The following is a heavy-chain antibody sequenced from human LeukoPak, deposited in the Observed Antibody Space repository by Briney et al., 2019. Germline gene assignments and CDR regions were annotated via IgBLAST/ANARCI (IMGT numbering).Heavy chain of an antibody. CDR3: ARDFGGNSVSGVVNDY. J-gene: IGHJ4*02. CDR1: GYTFTSYG. V-gene: IGHV1-46*01. CDR2: INPSGGST. Sequence: ASVKVSCKASGYTFTSYGISWVRQAPGQGLEWMGIINPSGGSTSYAQKFQGRVTMTRDTSTSTVYMELSSLRSEDTAVYYCARDFGGNSVSGVVNDYWGQGTLVTVSS. D-gene: IGHD4-23*01.